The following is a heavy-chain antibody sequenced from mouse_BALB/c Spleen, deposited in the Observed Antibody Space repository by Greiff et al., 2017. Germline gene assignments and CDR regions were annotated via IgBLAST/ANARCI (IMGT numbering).Heavy chain of an antibody. CDR3: ARTYYGNWDWYFDV. Sequence: EVHLVESGPSLVKPSQTLSLTCSVTGDSITSGYWNWIRKFPGNKLEYMGYISYSGSTYYNPSLKSRISITRDTSKNQYYLQLNSVTTEDTATDYCARTYYGNWDWYFDVWGAGTTVTVSS. CDR1: GDSITSGY. J-gene: IGHJ1*01. D-gene: IGHD2-10*01. CDR2: ISYSGST. V-gene: IGHV3-8*02.